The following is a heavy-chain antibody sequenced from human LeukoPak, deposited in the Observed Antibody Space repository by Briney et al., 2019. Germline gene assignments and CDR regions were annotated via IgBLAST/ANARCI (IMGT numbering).Heavy chain of an antibody. CDR2: IIPIFGTA. CDR3: ARDSGSNSWNFDY. CDR1: GGTFSSYA. D-gene: IGHD6-13*01. Sequence: ASVKVSCKASGGTFSSYAISWVRQAPGQGLEWMGGIIPIFGTANYAQKFQGRVTITADESTSTAYMELSSLRSEDTAVYYCARDSGSNSWNFDYWGQGTLVTVSS. J-gene: IGHJ4*02. V-gene: IGHV1-69*01.